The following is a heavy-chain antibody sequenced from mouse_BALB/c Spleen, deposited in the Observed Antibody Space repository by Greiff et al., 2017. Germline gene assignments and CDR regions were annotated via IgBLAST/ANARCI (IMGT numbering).Heavy chain of an antibody. CDR3: ARETTATFYYSMDY. V-gene: IGHV5-6-3*01. J-gene: IGHJ4*01. CDR2: INSNGGST. Sequence: EVQLVESGGGLVQPGGSLKLSCAASGFTFSSYGMSWVRQTPDKRLELVATINSNGGSTYYPDSVKGRFTISRDNAKNTLYLQMSSLKSEDTAMYYCARETTATFYYSMDYWGQGTSVTVSS. CDR1: GFTFSSYG. D-gene: IGHD1-2*01.